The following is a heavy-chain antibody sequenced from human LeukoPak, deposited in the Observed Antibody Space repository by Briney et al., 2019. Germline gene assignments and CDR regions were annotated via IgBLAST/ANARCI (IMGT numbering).Heavy chain of an antibody. J-gene: IGHJ4*02. D-gene: IGHD3-22*01. Sequence: GGSLRLSCAASGFTFSSYWMSWVRQAPGKGLEWVANIKQGGSEKYYVDSVKGRFTISRDNAKNSLYLQMNSLRAEDTAVYYCASPRRGGYYYVFDFDYWGQGTLVTVSS. CDR3: ASPRRGGYYYVFDFDY. CDR2: IKQGGSEK. V-gene: IGHV3-7*01. CDR1: GFTFSSYW.